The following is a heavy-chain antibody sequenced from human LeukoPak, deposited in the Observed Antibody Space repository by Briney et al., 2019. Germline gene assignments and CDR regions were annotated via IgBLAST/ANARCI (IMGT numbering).Heavy chain of an antibody. CDR1: GGSISSSSYY. D-gene: IGHD3-10*01. J-gene: IGHJ4*02. V-gene: IGHV4-39*07. CDR3: ATGRRSPITVVRGVPFDY. CDR2: IYYSGST. Sequence: PSETLSLTCTVSGGSISSSSYYWGWIRQPPGKGLEWIGSIYYSGSTYYNPSLKSRVTISVDTSKNQFSLKLSSVTAADTAVYYCATGRRSPITVVRGVPFDYWGQGTLVTVSS.